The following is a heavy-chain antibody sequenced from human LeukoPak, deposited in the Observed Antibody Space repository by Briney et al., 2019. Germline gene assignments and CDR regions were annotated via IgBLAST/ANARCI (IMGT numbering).Heavy chain of an antibody. Sequence: SETLSLTCAVSGGSISGRYWSWIRQPPGKGLEWIANWRYDGSPNYTPSLESRATIDTSKNQFSLRLTSVTAADTAVYYCVVTQKWLAFDYWGQGILVTASS. D-gene: IGHD6-19*01. CDR2: WRYDGSP. CDR3: VVTQKWLAFDY. V-gene: IGHV4-59*08. J-gene: IGHJ4*02. CDR1: GGSISGRY.